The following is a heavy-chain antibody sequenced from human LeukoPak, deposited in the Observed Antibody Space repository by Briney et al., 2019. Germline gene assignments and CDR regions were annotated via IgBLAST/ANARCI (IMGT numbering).Heavy chain of an antibody. CDR3: ARAVRDTAMVWDY. J-gene: IGHJ4*02. CDR2: IYYSGST. D-gene: IGHD5-18*01. Sequence: SETLSLTCTVSGGSISSYYWSWIRLPPGKGLEWIGYIYYSGSTNYNPSLKSRVTISVDTSKNQFSLKLSSVTAADTAVYYCARAVRDTAMVWDYWGQGTLVTVSS. CDR1: GGSISSYY. V-gene: IGHV4-59*01.